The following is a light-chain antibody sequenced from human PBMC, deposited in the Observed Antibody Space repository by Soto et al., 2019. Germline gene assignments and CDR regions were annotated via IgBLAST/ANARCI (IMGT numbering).Light chain of an antibody. Sequence: MGFPQSPATLSSFPGDRVTLSCRASQYMNTRLAWYQQKPGQAPRFLIYGASTRANGIPDRFSGSGSGTDFTLAISSLLSEDFAVYSFQQYNNWPLAFGGGTKVDIK. CDR2: GAS. J-gene: IGKJ4*01. V-gene: IGKV3D-15*01. CDR1: QYMNTR. CDR3: QQYNNWPLA.